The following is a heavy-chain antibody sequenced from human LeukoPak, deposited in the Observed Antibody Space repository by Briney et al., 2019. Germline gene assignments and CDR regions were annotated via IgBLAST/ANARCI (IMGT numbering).Heavy chain of an antibody. D-gene: IGHD2-2*01. V-gene: IGHV4-4*07. J-gene: IGHJ4*02. CDR1: GGSISSYY. Sequence: SETLSLTCTVSGGSISSYYWSWIRQPAGKGLEWIGRIYTSGSTNYNPSLKSRVTMSVDTSKNQFSLKLSSVTAADTAVYYCARHPEGYSSYYFDYWGQGTLVTVSS. CDR2: IYTSGST. CDR3: ARHPEGYSSYYFDY.